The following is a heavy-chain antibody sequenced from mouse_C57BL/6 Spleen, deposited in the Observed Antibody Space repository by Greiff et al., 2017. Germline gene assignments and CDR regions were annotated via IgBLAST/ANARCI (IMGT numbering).Heavy chain of an antibody. V-gene: IGHV1-9*01. CDR1: GYTFTGYW. J-gene: IGHJ1*03. CDR2: ILPGSGST. CDR3: ANRYFDV. Sequence: VQLQQSGAELMKPGASVKLSCKATGYTFTGYWIEWVKQRPGHGLEWIGEILPGSGSTNYNEKVKGKAPFTAATSSNTAYMQLTSLTTDDSASSNCANRYFDVWGTGTTVTVSS.